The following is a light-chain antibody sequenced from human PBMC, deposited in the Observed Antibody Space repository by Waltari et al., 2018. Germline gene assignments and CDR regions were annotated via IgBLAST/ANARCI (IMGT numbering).Light chain of an antibody. CDR3: SSFSASNTLI. V-gene: IGLV2-8*01. Sequence: HSSPTQPPSPSGSPGQSVTISCPATSRAFGDYDYVSWYQQHPGKAPKLLIYEVSHRPSGVPDRFSGSKSGNTASLTVSGLQVEDEGDYYCSSFSASNTLIFGGGTELTVL. J-gene: IGLJ2*01. CDR1: SRAFGDYDY. CDR2: EVS.